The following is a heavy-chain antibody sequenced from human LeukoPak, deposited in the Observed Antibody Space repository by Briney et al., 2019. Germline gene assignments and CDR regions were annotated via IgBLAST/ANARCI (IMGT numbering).Heavy chain of an antibody. Sequence: PGGSLRLSCAASGFTFSSYSMNWVRQAPGKGLEWVSSISSSSSYIYYADSVKGRFTISRDNAKNSLYLQMNSLRAEDTALYYCAKEVYCSGGSCYSRGYGYYYGMDVWGQGTTVTVSS. V-gene: IGHV3-21*04. CDR1: GFTFSSYS. CDR3: AKEVYCSGGSCYSRGYGYYYGMDV. D-gene: IGHD2-15*01. J-gene: IGHJ6*02. CDR2: ISSSSSYI.